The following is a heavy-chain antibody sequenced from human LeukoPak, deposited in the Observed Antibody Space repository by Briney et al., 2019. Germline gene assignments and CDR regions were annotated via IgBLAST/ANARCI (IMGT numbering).Heavy chain of an antibody. D-gene: IGHD5-12*01. CDR3: ARDLPADTGYETHDY. J-gene: IGHJ4*02. V-gene: IGHV1-18*01. Sequence: ASVKVSCKTSGYTFTNYAISWVRQAPRQGLEWVGWTSAYNGNTDYAQKFQGRVTMTTDSSTSTAYMELRSLRSDDTAVYYCARDLPADTGYETHDYWGQGTLVTVSS. CDR2: TSAYNGNT. CDR1: GYTFTNYA.